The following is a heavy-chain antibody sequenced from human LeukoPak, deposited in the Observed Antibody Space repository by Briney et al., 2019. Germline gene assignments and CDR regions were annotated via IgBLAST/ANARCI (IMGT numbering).Heavy chain of an antibody. D-gene: IGHD3-16*02. V-gene: IGHV1-2*02. CDR2: INPNSGGT. CDR3: ARDGYYDYVWGSYPLLGYFDY. CDR1: GYTFTSYG. Sequence: SVKVSCKASGYTFTSYGISWVRQAPGQGLEWMGWINPNSGGTNYAQKFQGRVTMTRDTSISTAYMELSRLRSDDTAVYYCARDGYYDYVWGSYPLLGYFDYWGQGTLVTVSS. J-gene: IGHJ4*02.